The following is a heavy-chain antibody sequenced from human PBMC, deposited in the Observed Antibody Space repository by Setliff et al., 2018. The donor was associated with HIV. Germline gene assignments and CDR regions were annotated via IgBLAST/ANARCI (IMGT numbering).Heavy chain of an antibody. D-gene: IGHD3-22*01. Sequence: ASVKVSCKASGYTFTGYYMHWVRQAPGQGLEWMGRINPNSGGTNYAQKFQGRVTLTRDTSISTAHMELTRLTADDTAVYYCVLPGYYESSGYAVDHWGQGTLVTVSS. CDR2: INPNSGGT. CDR1: GYTFTGYY. J-gene: IGHJ4*02. V-gene: IGHV1-2*06. CDR3: VLPGYYESSGYAVDH.